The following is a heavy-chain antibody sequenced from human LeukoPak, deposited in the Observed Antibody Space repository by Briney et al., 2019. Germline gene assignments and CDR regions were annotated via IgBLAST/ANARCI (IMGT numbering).Heavy chain of an antibody. CDR1: GLTFSSYS. D-gene: IGHD3-10*01. CDR2: ISSSSNYI. V-gene: IGHV3-21*01. Sequence: KPGGSLRLSCAASGLTFSSYSMNWVRQAPGKGLERVSSISSSSNYIYYADSVKGRFTNSRDNAKNSLYLQMNSLRAEDTAVYYCARVPHAMVRGVIITEFYFDYWGQGTLVTVSS. CDR3: ARVPHAMVRGVIITEFYFDY. J-gene: IGHJ4*02.